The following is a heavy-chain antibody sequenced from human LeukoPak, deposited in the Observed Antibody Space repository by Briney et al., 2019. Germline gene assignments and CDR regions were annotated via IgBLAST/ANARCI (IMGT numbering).Heavy chain of an antibody. Sequence: SETLSLTCTVSGDSISSGDYYWSWLRQPPGKGLEWIGYIYYSGSTYYSPSLKSRVTISVDTSKNQFSLKLSSVTAADTAVYYCARGGYGDPSDYWGQGTLVTVSS. V-gene: IGHV4-30-4*01. J-gene: IGHJ4*02. CDR3: ARGGYGDPSDY. CDR1: GDSISSGDYY. D-gene: IGHD4-17*01. CDR2: IYYSGST.